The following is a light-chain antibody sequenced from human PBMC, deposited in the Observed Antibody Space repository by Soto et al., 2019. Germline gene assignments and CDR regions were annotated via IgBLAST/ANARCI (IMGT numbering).Light chain of an antibody. CDR3: NTYTTGLSWG. CDR2: GAS. Sequence: ENVITQSPATLSMSPGERATLSCRASQGVSSFLAWYQQKPGQAPRLLIYGASTMATGIPARFSGRGSGTEFTLPITTLQSEIFEFCLCNTYTTGLSWGFGKGTKV. J-gene: IGKJ1*01. CDR1: QGVSSF. V-gene: IGKV3-15*01.